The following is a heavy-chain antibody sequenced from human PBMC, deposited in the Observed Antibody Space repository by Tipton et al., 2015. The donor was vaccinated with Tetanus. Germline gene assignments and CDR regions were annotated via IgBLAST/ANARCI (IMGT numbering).Heavy chain of an antibody. CDR2: IYYSGST. CDR3: ARAGEAVADPVDY. CDR1: GGSISSGGYY. Sequence: TLSLTCTVSGGSISSGGYYWSWIRQHPGKGLEWIGYIYYSGSTYYNPSLKSRVTISVDTSKNQFSLKLSSVTAADTAVYYCARAGEAVADPVDYWGQGTLVTVSS. J-gene: IGHJ4*02. D-gene: IGHD6-19*01. V-gene: IGHV4-31*03.